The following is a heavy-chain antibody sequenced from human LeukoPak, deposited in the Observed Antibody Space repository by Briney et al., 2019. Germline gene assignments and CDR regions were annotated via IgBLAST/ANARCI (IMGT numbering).Heavy chain of an antibody. D-gene: IGHD3-10*01. CDR2: IYYSGST. J-gene: IGHJ5*02. V-gene: IGHV4-59*01. CDR3: ARTYYYGSGSYSTNWFDP. CDR1: GGSISSYY. Sequence: SETLSLTCTVSGGSISSYYWSWIRQPPGKGLEWIGYIYYSGSTNYNPSLKSRVTISVDTSKNQFSLKLSSVTAADTAVYYCARTYYYGSGSYSTNWFDPWGQGTLVTVSS.